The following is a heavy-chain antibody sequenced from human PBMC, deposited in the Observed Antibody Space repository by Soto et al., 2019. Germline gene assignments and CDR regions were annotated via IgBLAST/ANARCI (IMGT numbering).Heavy chain of an antibody. CDR2: IVVGSGNT. D-gene: IGHD5-18*01. CDR3: ARDSGYSYGPLDY. CDR1: GFTFTSSA. Sequence: GASVKVSCKASGFTFTSSAVQWVRQARGQRLEWIGWIVVGSGNTNYAQKFQERVTITRDMSTSTAYMELNSLRAEDTAVYYCARDSGYSYGPLDYWGQGTLVTVSS. J-gene: IGHJ4*02. V-gene: IGHV1-58*01.